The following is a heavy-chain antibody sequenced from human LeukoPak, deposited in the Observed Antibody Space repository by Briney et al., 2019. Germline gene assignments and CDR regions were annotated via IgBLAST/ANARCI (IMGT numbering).Heavy chain of an antibody. J-gene: IGHJ4*02. CDR2: INPSGGST. CDR1: GYTFTSYY. Sequence: ASVKVSCKASGYTFTSYYLHWVRQAPGQGLEWMGIINPSGGSTIYAQKFQGRVTMTEDTSTDTAYMELSSLRSEDTAVYYCATTLRTMVRGVITNDYWGQGTLVTVSS. V-gene: IGHV1-46*01. D-gene: IGHD3-10*01. CDR3: ATTLRTMVRGVITNDY.